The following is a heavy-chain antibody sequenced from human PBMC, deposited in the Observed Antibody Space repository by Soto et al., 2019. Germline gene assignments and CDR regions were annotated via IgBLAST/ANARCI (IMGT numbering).Heavy chain of an antibody. CDR1: GFTFTKAW. D-gene: IGHD6-19*01. Sequence: EVQLVESGGGLVKPGGSLRLSCAASGFTFTKAWMTWVRQTPEKGLEWVGRIKSRADGGTTDYAASVKDRFIISRDDSNDTLYLHMNRLKTDDTAVYYCTTASQWLPPYSWGQGALVTVSS. CDR2: IKSRADGGTT. J-gene: IGHJ4*02. V-gene: IGHV3-15*01. CDR3: TTASQWLPPYS.